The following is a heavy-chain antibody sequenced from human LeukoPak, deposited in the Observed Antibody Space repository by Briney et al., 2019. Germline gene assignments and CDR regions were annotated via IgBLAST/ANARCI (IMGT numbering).Heavy chain of an antibody. CDR1: GGTFSTYS. V-gene: IGHV1-69*11. CDR3: ATGGAYRDAFDI. CDR2: IIPILSQS. D-gene: IGHD3-10*01. Sequence: TVTVSCKASGGTFSTYSINWVRQAPGQGLEWMGRIIPILSQSDYAQKFQGTVSITADEFTETAYMELSSLRSDDTAVYYCATGGAYRDAFDIWGQGTMVTVS. J-gene: IGHJ3*02.